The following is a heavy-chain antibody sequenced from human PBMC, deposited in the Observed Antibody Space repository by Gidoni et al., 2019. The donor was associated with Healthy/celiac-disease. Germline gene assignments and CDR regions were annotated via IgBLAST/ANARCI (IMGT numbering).Heavy chain of an antibody. CDR2: ISSSSSYT. V-gene: IGHV3-11*06. Sequence: QVQLVESGGGLVKPGGSLRLSCAASGFTFSDYYMSWIRQAPGKGLEWVSYISSSSSYTNYADSVKGRFTISRDNAKNSLYLQMNSLRAEDTAVYYCARDQAVYCSGGSCYIGFDPWGQGTLVTVSS. CDR1: GFTFSDYY. J-gene: IGHJ5*02. D-gene: IGHD2-15*01. CDR3: ARDQAVYCSGGSCYIGFDP.